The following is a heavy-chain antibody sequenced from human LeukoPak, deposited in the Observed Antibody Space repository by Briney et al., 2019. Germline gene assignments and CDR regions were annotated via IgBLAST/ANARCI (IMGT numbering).Heavy chain of an antibody. D-gene: IGHD3-22*01. J-gene: IGHJ2*01. CDR2: THYSGIT. CDR1: GXSINTGGYY. CDR3: AREKDVGYWYFDL. Sequence: ASETLSLTCTVSGXSINTGGYYWSWIRQHPGKGLEWIGYTHYSGITYYNPSLKSRVTISQDTSKNQFSLKLSSVTAADTAVYYCAREKDVGYWYFDLWGRGTLVTVSS. V-gene: IGHV4-31*03.